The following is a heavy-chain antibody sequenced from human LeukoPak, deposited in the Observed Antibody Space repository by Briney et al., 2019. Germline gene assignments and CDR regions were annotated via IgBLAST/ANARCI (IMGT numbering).Heavy chain of an antibody. D-gene: IGHD3-3*01. CDR1: GYTFTGYY. CDR3: ARDSRIFPGDWFDP. Sequence: ASVKVSCKASGYTFTGYYMHWVRQAPGQGLEWMGWINPNSGGTNYAQKFEGRVTMTRDTSISTAYMELSRLRSDDTAVYYCARDSRIFPGDWFDPWGQGTPVTVSS. V-gene: IGHV1-2*02. J-gene: IGHJ5*02. CDR2: INPNSGGT.